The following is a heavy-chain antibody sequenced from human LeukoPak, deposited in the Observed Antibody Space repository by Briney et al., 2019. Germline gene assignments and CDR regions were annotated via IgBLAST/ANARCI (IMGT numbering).Heavy chain of an antibody. CDR2: IIPIFGTA. CDR3: AREGRGFGEQPYFDY. Sequence: GASVKVSCKASGGTFSSYAISWVRQAPGQGLEWMGGIIPIFGTANYAQKFQGRVTITADESTSTAYMELSSLRSEDTAVYYCAREGRGFGEQPYFDYWGQGTLVTVSS. J-gene: IGHJ4*02. V-gene: IGHV1-69*13. D-gene: IGHD3-10*01. CDR1: GGTFSSYA.